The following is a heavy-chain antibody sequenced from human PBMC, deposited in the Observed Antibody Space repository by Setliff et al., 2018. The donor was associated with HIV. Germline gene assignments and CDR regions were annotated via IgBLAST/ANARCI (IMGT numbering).Heavy chain of an antibody. J-gene: IGHJ3*01. Sequence: GGSLRLSCVASGFTFNTYEMNWVRQAPGKGLEWVSHIGSSGTSIYYADSVKGRFIISRDNAKNSLYLQMNSLRAEDTAVYYCTRDPRLVDFWGLGTMVTVSS. CDR1: GFTFNTYE. V-gene: IGHV3-48*03. D-gene: IGHD2-8*02. CDR3: TRDPRLVDF. CDR2: IGSSGTSI.